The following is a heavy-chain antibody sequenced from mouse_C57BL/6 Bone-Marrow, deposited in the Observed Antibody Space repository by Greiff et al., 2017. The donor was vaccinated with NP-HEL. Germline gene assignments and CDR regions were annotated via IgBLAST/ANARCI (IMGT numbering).Heavy chain of an antibody. D-gene: IGHD1-1*01. CDR2: ISDGGSYT. V-gene: IGHV5-4*03. CDR3: ATYGPDY. Sequence: EVKLMESGGGLVKPGGSLKLSCAASGFTFSSYAMSWVRQTPEKRLEWVATISDGGSYTYYPDNVKGRFTISRDNAKNNLYLQMSHLKSEDTAMYYCATYGPDYWGQGTTLTVSS. J-gene: IGHJ2*01. CDR1: GFTFSSYA.